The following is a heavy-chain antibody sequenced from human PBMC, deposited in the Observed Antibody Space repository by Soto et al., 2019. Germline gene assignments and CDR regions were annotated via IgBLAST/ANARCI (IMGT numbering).Heavy chain of an antibody. D-gene: IGHD6-19*01. CDR3: ARETGYSSGWYYYYYGMDV. J-gene: IGHJ6*02. Sequence: QVQLVQSGAEVKKPGASVKVSCKASGYTFTSYGISWVRQAPGQGLEWMGWISAYNGNTNYAQKLQGRVTMTTDTSTCTAYMELRSLRSDDTAVYYCARETGYSSGWYYYYYGMDVWGQGTTVTVSS. V-gene: IGHV1-18*01. CDR1: GYTFTSYG. CDR2: ISAYNGNT.